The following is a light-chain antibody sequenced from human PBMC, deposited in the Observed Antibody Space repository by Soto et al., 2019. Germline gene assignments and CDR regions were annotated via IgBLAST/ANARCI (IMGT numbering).Light chain of an antibody. Sequence: QPVLTQPPSVSGAPGQRVTISCTGSSSNVGAGYDVHWYQQLPGTAPKLLIYSDINRPSGVPDRFSGSRSGISASLAITGLQAEDEADYYCQSYDSSLSGSVFGGGTKVTVL. J-gene: IGLJ3*02. CDR2: SDI. CDR1: SSNVGAGYD. V-gene: IGLV1-40*01. CDR3: QSYDSSLSGSV.